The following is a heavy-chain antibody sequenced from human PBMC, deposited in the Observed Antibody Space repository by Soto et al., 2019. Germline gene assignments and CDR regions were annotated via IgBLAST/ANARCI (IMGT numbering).Heavy chain of an antibody. Sequence: ASVKVSCKASGYTFTSYYIHWVRQAPGQGLEWMGIFNPTGDTASYAQKLQGRVTMTRDTSTGTAYMELGSLRSEDTAVYYCARGGRIVDTGIGYYYYHAMDVWGQGPTVTVS. D-gene: IGHD5-18*01. CDR3: ARGGRIVDTGIGYYYYHAMDV. CDR1: GYTFTSYY. CDR2: FNPTGDTA. V-gene: IGHV1-46*01. J-gene: IGHJ6*02.